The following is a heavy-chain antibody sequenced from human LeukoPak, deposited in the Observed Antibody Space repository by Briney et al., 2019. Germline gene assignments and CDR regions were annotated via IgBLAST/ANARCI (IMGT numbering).Heavy chain of an antibody. V-gene: IGHV3-23*01. CDR1: GFTFSSYA. D-gene: IGHD3-3*01. J-gene: IGHJ4*02. CDR3: AKAELGVDTFFDY. CDR2: INTDGSST. Sequence: GGSLRLSCAASGFTFSSYAMSWVRQAPGKGLVWVSRINTDGSSTSYADSVKGRFTISRDNSKNTLYLQMNSLRAEDTAFYYCAKAELGVDTFFDYWGQGTLVTVSS.